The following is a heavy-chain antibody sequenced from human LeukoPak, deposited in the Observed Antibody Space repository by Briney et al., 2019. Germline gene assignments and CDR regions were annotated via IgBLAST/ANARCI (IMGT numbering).Heavy chain of an antibody. D-gene: IGHD3-3*01. Sequence: SETLSLTCGDSGGTFSGYSWIWIRQPPGKGLEWIGEINPSGKTNYKASLKSRLTISLDTFKNQFSLKLTSVAAADTAVYYCARLALWSGYQIDYWGQGTLVTVSS. CDR2: INPSGKT. V-gene: IGHV4-34*01. CDR3: ARLALWSGYQIDY. CDR1: GGTFSGYS. J-gene: IGHJ4*02.